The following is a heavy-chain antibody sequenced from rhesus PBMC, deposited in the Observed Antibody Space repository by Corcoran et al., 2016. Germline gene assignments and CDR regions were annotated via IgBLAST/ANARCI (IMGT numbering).Heavy chain of an antibody. CDR1: GFTFSSYD. Sequence: EVQLVESGGGLVQPGGSLRLSCAASGFTFSSYDMSWVRQAPGQGLELVSYIIYTGQTIYYADSVKGRVTISRDNAKNSLSLQMSSLRAEDTAVYYCTREGRYYYSGSYRDRFDYWGQGVLVTVSS. CDR2: IIYTGQTI. J-gene: IGHJ4*01. V-gene: IGHV3-136*01. D-gene: IGHD3-16*01. CDR3: TREGRYYYSGSYRDRFDY.